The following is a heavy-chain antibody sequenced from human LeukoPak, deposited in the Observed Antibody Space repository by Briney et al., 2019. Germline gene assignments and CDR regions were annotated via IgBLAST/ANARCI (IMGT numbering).Heavy chain of an antibody. J-gene: IGHJ4*02. V-gene: IGHV1-18*01. D-gene: IGHD4-17*01. CDR1: GYTFTSYG. CDR3: ARDHYGDLIWYFDY. CDR2: ISAYNGNT. Sequence: ASVKVSCKASGYTFTSYGISWVRQAPGQGLEWMGWISAYNGNTNYAQKLQGRVTMTTDTSTSTAYMELRSLRSDDTAVYYCARDHYGDLIWYFDYWGQGTLVTVSS.